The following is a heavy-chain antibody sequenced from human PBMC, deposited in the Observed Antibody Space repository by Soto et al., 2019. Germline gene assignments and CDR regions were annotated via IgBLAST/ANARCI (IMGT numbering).Heavy chain of an antibody. CDR1: GFTFSIYW. CDR3: VRGDGDRYDGHGYLGRH. J-gene: IGHJ4*02. D-gene: IGHD2-21*01. V-gene: IGHV3-74*01. Sequence: EVPLVESGGGLVQPGGSLRLSCAATGFTFSIYWMHWVRQAPGKGLVWVSRMNMDGSRTSYADFAKGRFTISRDDAKSTVYLKMSNLRAEDTAVYYCVRGDGDRYDGHGYLGRHWGQGTLVTVSS. CDR2: MNMDGSRT.